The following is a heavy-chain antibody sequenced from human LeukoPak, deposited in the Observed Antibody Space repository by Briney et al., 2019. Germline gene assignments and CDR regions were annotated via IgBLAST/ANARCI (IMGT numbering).Heavy chain of an antibody. J-gene: IGHJ6*03. D-gene: IGHD3-3*01. CDR3: ARIRFSNYYYYMDV. CDR1: GGSISSYY. V-gene: IGHV4-4*07. Sequence: PSETLSLTCTVSGGSISSYYWSWIRQPAGKGLEWIGRIYTSGSTNYNPSLKSRVTMSVDTSKDQFSLKLSSVTAADTAVYYCARIRFSNYYYYMDVWGKGTTVTVSS. CDR2: IYTSGST.